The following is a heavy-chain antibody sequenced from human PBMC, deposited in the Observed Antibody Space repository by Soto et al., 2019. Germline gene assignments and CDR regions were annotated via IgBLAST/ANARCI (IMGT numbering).Heavy chain of an antibody. J-gene: IGHJ6*02. CDR1: GFTFSANA. V-gene: IGHV3-30*03. Sequence: PGGSLRLSCAASGFTFSANAMHWVRKAPGKGLEWVAVISYDGSNKYYADSVKGRFTISRDNSKNTLNLQMNSLRAEDTAVYYCAGDRGAHPGYYGMDVWGQGTTVTVSS. CDR2: ISYDGSNK. D-gene: IGHD3-10*01. CDR3: AGDRGAHPGYYGMDV.